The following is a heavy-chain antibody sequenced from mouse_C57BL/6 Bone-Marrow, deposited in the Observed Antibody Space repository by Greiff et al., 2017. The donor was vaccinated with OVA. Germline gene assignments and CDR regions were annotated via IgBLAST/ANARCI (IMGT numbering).Heavy chain of an antibody. CDR1: GFSFNTYA. CDR2: IRSKSNNYAT. CDR3: VSQDSSGYVFAD. Sequence: EVKLVESGGGLVQPKGSLKLSCAASGFSFNTYAMNWVRQAPGKGLEWVARIRSKSNNYATYYADSVKDRFTISRDDSESMLYLQMNNLKTEDTAMYYCVSQDSSGYVFADWGQGTLVTVSA. J-gene: IGHJ3*01. V-gene: IGHV10-1*01. D-gene: IGHD3-2*02.